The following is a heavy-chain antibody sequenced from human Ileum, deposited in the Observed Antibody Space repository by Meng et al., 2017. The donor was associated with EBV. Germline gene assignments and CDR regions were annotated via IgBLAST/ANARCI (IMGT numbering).Heavy chain of an antibody. CDR2: ISGNTDSPT. D-gene: IGHD3-10*01. V-gene: IGHV3-21*01. CDR3: ARATYSSGSHYPDY. Sequence: DVQLVESGXXXXXPXXAXXLSCATSGFSFTYYSMNWFRQAPGKGLEWVSSISGNTDSPTYYADSVQGRFTISRDIAKKSLFLQMSSLTADDTAVYYCARATYSSGSHYPDYWGQGTLVTVYS. CDR1: GFSFTYYS. J-gene: IGHJ4*02.